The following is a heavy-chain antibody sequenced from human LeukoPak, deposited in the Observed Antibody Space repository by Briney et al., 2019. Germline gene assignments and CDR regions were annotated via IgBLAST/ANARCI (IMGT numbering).Heavy chain of an antibody. CDR2: IDFSGST. J-gene: IGHJ4*02. V-gene: IGHV4-61*02. Sequence: PSETLSLTCTVSGGSIRSGSDYWRWIRQPAGKGLEWIGRIDFSGSTIYNPSLKSRVTISVDTSKNQFSLKLSAVTAADTAVYYCARVFVGGYFDYWGQGTLVTVSS. CDR3: ARVFVGGYFDY. CDR1: GGSIRSGSDY. D-gene: IGHD3-3*01.